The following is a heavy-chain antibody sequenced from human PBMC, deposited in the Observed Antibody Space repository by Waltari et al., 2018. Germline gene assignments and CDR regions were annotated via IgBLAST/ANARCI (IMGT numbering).Heavy chain of an antibody. V-gene: IGHV1-3*03. CDR2: INAGNGNT. D-gene: IGHD5-12*01. CDR1: GYTFTSYA. J-gene: IGHJ4*02. CDR3: AREGYSGYDWVYDY. Sequence: QVQLVQSGAEVQKPGASVTVSCKASGYTFTSYAMHWVRQAHGQRLEWMGWINAGNGNTKYSQEFKGRVTMTRDTSASTAYMELSSLRSEDMAVYYCAREGYSGYDWVYDYWGQGTLVTVSS.